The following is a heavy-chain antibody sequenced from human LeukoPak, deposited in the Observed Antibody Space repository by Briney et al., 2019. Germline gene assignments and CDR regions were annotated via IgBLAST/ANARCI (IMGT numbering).Heavy chain of an antibody. CDR1: GFTFSSYA. D-gene: IGHD6-19*01. CDR2: ISADGTEK. J-gene: IGHJ3*02. CDR3: ARDAPYSGGCCAFDI. Sequence: GGSLRLSCVASGFTFSSYALHRLRQAPGKGLEWVAVISADGTEKYYADSVKGRFTMSRDNPKNTLYLQMNSLRTEDTAVYYCARDAPYSGGCCAFDIWGQGTMVTVSS. V-gene: IGHV3-30-3*01.